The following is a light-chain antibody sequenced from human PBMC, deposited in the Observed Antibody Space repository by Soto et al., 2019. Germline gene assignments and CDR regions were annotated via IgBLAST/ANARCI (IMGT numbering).Light chain of an antibody. CDR2: DAS. Sequence: EIVLTQSPATLSLSPGERATLSCRSSQSVSSYLAWYQQKPGQAPRLLIYDASNRATGIPARFSGSGSGTDFTLTIRSLEPEDFAVYYCQQRSYWPPYTFVQGTKLEIK. V-gene: IGKV3-11*01. J-gene: IGKJ2*01. CDR1: QSVSSY. CDR3: QQRSYWPPYT.